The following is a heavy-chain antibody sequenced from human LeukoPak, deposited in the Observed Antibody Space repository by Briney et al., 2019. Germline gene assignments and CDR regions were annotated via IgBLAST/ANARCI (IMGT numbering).Heavy chain of an antibody. D-gene: IGHD6-6*01. CDR3: ARAHLSSSSTDYMDV. J-gene: IGHJ6*03. V-gene: IGHV3-30*02. Sequence: LTSAAYGFSVSNDGMRCIHQTPGKGLEWVAFMRYDGKNEYYVDSVKGRFTISRDNSKNTLSLQMNSLRPEDTAVYYCARAHLSSSSTDYMDVWGKGTTVTVSS. CDR2: MRYDGKNE. CDR1: GFSVSNDG.